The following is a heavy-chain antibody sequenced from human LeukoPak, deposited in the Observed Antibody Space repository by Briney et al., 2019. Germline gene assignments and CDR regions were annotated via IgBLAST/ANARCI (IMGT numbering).Heavy chain of an antibody. V-gene: IGHV3-23*01. CDR1: GFTFSNYA. CDR2: ISGSGGST. Sequence: PGGSPRLSCAASGFTFSNYAMSWVRQAPGKGLEWVSAISGSGGSTYYADSVKGRFTISRDNSKNTLHLQMNSLRAEDTAVYYCARDVSSGWYEGHAFDIWGQGTMVTVSS. D-gene: IGHD6-19*01. CDR3: ARDVSSGWYEGHAFDI. J-gene: IGHJ3*02.